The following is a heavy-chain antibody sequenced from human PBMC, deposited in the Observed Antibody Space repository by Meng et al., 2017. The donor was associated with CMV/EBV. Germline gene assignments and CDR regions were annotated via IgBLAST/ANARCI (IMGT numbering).Heavy chain of an antibody. CDR3: ARIAAAGRFDY. CDR1: GFSLSTSGVG. CDR2: IYWDDDK. J-gene: IGHJ4*02. V-gene: IGHV2-5*02. D-gene: IGHD6-13*01. Sequence: NLKGSCPTLVKPPQTLTLTCTFSGFSLSTSGVGVGWIRQPPGKALEWLALIYWDDDKRYSPSLKSRLTITKDTSKNQVVLTMTNMDPVDTATYYCARIAAAGRFDYWGQGTLVTVSS.